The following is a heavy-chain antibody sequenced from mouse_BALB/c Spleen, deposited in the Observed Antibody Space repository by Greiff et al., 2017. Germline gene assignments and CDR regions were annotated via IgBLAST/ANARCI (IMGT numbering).Heavy chain of an antibody. Sequence: EVQVVESGPELVKPGASVKISCKTSGYTFTEYTMHWVKQSHGKSLEWIGGINPNNGGTSYNQKFKGKATLTVDKSSSTAYMELRSLTSEDSAVYYCARKGGLYYRYDEAWFAYWGQGTLVTVSA. J-gene: IGHJ3*01. CDR3: ARKGGLYYRYDEAWFAY. CDR2: INPNNGGT. CDR1: GYTFTEYT. V-gene: IGHV1-18*01. D-gene: IGHD2-14*01.